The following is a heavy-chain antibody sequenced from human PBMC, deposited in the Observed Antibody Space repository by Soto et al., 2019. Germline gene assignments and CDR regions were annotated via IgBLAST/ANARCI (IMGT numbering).Heavy chain of an antibody. CDR3: ARERYYDFWSGYYTGPLLADYYYGMDV. Sequence: ASVKVSCKASGGTFSSYAISWVRQAPGQGLEWMGGIIPIFGTANYAQKFQGRVTITADKSTSTAYMELSSLRSEDTAVYYCARERYYDFWSGYYTGPLLADYYYGMDVWGQGTTVTVSS. CDR1: GGTFSSYA. V-gene: IGHV1-69*06. CDR2: IIPIFGTA. J-gene: IGHJ6*02. D-gene: IGHD3-3*01.